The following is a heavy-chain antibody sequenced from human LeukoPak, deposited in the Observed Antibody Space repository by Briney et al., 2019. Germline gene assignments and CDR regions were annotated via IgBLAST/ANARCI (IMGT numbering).Heavy chain of an antibody. J-gene: IGHJ5*02. CDR3: ARGFGSGTSPIDL. Sequence: PSETLSLTCTVSGRSIRSVYWNWIRQSAGKGLEWIGRIYATDLTNYNPSLKSRVTLSVDMSKNELSLTLKSVTAADTAVYYCARGFGSGTSPIDLWGQGALGTVSS. V-gene: IGHV4-4*07. CDR2: IYATDLT. D-gene: IGHD3-10*01. CDR1: GRSIRSVY.